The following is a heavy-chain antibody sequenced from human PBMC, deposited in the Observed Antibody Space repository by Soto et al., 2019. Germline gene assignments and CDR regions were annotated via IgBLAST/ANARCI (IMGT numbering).Heavy chain of an antibody. CDR3: ARTAAAGKYYYGMDV. D-gene: IGHD6-13*01. V-gene: IGHV5-51*01. CDR1: GYSFTSYW. CDR2: IYPGDSDT. J-gene: IGHJ6*02. Sequence: GEPLKISCKGSGYSFTSYWIGWVRQMPGKGLECMGIIYPGDSDTRYSPSFQGQVTISADKSISTAYLQWSGLKASDTAMYYCARTAAAGKYYYGMDVWGQGTTVTVSS.